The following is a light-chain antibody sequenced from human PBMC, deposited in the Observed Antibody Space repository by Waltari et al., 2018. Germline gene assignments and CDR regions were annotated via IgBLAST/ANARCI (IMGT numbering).Light chain of an antibody. CDR3: QQYYSHPRT. V-gene: IGKV4-1*01. J-gene: IGKJ2*01. Sequence: DIVMTQSPDSLAVSLGQRDPINCKPSQSVLYSSNNKNYLAWYQQKPGQPPKLLIYWASTRESGVPDRFSGSGSGTDFTLSISSLQAEDVAVYYCQQYYSHPRTFGQGTKLEIK. CDR2: WAS. CDR1: QSVLYSSNNKNY.